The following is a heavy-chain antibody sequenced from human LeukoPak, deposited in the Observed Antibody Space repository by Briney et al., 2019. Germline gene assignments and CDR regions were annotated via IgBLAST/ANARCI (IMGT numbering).Heavy chain of an antibody. J-gene: IGHJ4*02. CDR2: ISSSGSTI. V-gene: IGHV3-48*04. D-gene: IGHD1-26*01. Sequence: GGSLRLSCAASGFTFSNTWMNWVRQAPGKGLEWVSFISSSGSTIFYADSVKGRFTISRDSARNSLYLQMNSLRSEDTAIYYCARVGASYGALDYWGQGALVTVSS. CDR3: ARVGASYGALDY. CDR1: GFTFSNTW.